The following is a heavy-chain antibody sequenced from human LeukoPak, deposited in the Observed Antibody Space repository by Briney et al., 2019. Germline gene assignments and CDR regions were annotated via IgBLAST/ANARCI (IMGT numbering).Heavy chain of an antibody. Sequence: SETLSLTCTVSGYSISSGYYWGWIRQPPGKGLEWIGSIYHSGSTYYNPSLKSRVTISVDTSKNQFSLKLSSVTAADTAVYYCARVYYYGSGSYYNPSSYYYYYMDVWAKGPRSPSP. CDR1: GYSISSGYY. V-gene: IGHV4-38-2*02. J-gene: IGHJ6*03. D-gene: IGHD3-10*01. CDR2: IYHSGST. CDR3: ARVYYYGSGSYYNPSSYYYYYMDV.